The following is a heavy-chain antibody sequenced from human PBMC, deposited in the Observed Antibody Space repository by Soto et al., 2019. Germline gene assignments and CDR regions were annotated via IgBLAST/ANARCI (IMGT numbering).Heavy chain of an antibody. Sequence: SETLSLTCTVSGGSISSSSYYWGWIRQPPGKGLEWIGSIYYSGSTYYNPSLKSRVTISVDTSKNHFSLKLSSVTAADTAVYYCAGSVGDNYGSGSYDYYYGMDVWGQGTTVT. CDR3: AGSVGDNYGSGSYDYYYGMDV. J-gene: IGHJ6*02. V-gene: IGHV4-39*01. CDR2: IYYSGST. CDR1: GGSISSSSYY. D-gene: IGHD3-10*01.